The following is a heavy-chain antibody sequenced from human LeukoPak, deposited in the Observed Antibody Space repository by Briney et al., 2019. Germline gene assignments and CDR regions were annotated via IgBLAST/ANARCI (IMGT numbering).Heavy chain of an antibody. V-gene: IGHV4-61*02. Sequence: KPSETLSLTCTVSGNSISSGDNYWSWIRQPAGKGLEWIGRIYTSGSTNYNPSLKSRVTISGDTSKNQFSLRLSSVTAADTAVYYCARASYSYDIKGWVPFDYWGQGTLVTVSS. J-gene: IGHJ4*02. CDR3: ARASYSYDIKGWVPFDY. D-gene: IGHD3-22*01. CDR2: IYTSGST. CDR1: GNSISSGDNY.